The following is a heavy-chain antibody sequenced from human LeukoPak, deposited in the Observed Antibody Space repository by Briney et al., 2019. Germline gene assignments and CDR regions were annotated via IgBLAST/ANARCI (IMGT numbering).Heavy chain of an antibody. CDR3: ARVTPWLSFDY. Sequence: ASVTVSCKASGYTSTGYYMHWVRQAPGQGLEWMGWINPNSGGTNYAQKFQGRVTMTRDTSISTAYMELSRLRSDDTAVYYCARVTPWLSFDYWGQGTLVTVSS. CDR2: INPNSGGT. J-gene: IGHJ4*02. CDR1: GYTSTGYY. D-gene: IGHD3-22*01. V-gene: IGHV1-2*02.